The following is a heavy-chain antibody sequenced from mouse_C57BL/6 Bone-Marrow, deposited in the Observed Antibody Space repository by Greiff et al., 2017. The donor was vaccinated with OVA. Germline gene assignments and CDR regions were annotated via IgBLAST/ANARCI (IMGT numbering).Heavy chain of an antibody. CDR1: GYSITSDY. J-gene: IGHJ4*01. Sequence: EVKVVESGPGLAKPSQTLSLTCSVTGYSITSDYWNWIRKFPGNKLEYMGYISYSGSTYYNPSLKSRISITRDTSKNQYYLQLNSVTTEDTATYYCARLTGTNYYAMDYWGQGTSVTVSS. CDR2: ISYSGST. CDR3: ARLTGTNYYAMDY. V-gene: IGHV3-8*01. D-gene: IGHD4-1*01.